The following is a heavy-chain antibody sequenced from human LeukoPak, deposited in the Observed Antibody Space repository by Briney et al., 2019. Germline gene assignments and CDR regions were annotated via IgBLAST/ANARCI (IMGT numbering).Heavy chain of an antibody. CDR2: IYYSGST. V-gene: IGHV4-31*03. D-gene: IGHD2-21*02. CDR3: ARGGSTDSIHSCGGNCYFLDY. Sequence: PSQTLSLTCTVSGGSISSGGYYWSWIRQHPGKGLEWIGYIYYSGSTYYNPSLKSRVTISVDTSKNQFSLKLSSVTAADTAVYYCARGGSTDSIHSCGGNCYFLDYWGQGTLVTVSS. CDR1: GGSISSGGYY. J-gene: IGHJ4*02.